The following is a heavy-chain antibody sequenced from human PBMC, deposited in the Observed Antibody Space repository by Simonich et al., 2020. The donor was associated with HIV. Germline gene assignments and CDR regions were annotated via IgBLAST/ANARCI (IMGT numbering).Heavy chain of an antibody. CDR3: ARGSPQDPYYYYYYMDV. Sequence: QVQLVQSGAEVKKPGASVKVSCKASGYIFTSYGISWVRQAPGQGLEWMGWISAYNGNTNYAQKLQGRVTMTTDTSTSTAYMGLRSLRSDDTAVYYCARGSPQDPYYYYYYMDVWGKGTTVTVSS. CDR2: ISAYNGNT. J-gene: IGHJ6*03. D-gene: IGHD2-15*01. V-gene: IGHV1-18*01. CDR1: GYIFTSYG.